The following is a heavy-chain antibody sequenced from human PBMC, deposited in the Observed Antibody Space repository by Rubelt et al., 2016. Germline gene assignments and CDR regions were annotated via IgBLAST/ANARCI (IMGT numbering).Heavy chain of an antibody. CDR2: ISYDGSNK. J-gene: IGHJ4*02. CDR3: ARGVGYCSSTSCYAGDY. V-gene: IGHV3-30*04. CDR1: A. D-gene: IGHD2-2*01. Sequence: AMHWVRQAPGKGLEWVAVISYDGSNKYYADSVKGRFTISRDNSKNTLYLQMNRLRAEDTAVYYCARGVGYCSSTSCYAGDYWGQGTLVTVSS.